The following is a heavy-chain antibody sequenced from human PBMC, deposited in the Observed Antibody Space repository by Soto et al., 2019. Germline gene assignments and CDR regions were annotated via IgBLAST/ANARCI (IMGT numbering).Heavy chain of an antibody. D-gene: IGHD3-10*01. CDR3: ARDEWAYYYGSGNSNGMDV. J-gene: IGHJ6*02. Sequence: EVQLVESGGGLVKPGGSLRLSCAASGFTFSSYSMNWVRQAPGKGLEWVSSISSSSSYIYYADSVKGRFTISRDNAKNSLYLQMNSLRAEDTAVYYCARDEWAYYYGSGNSNGMDVWGQGTTVTVSS. CDR1: GFTFSSYS. V-gene: IGHV3-21*01. CDR2: ISSSSSYI.